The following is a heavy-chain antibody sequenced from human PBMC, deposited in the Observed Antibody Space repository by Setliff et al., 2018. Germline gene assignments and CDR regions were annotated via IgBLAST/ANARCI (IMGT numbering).Heavy chain of an antibody. V-gene: IGHV2-5*01. CDR3: AHKYGDYVRYFQH. CDR1: GYSISSGDYY. Sequence: LSLTCAVSGYSISSGDYYWSWIRQPPGKALEWLALIYWNDDKRYSPSLKSRLTITKDTSKNQVVLTMTNMDPVDTATYYCAHKYGDYVRYFQHWGQGTLVTVSS. D-gene: IGHD4-17*01. J-gene: IGHJ1*01. CDR2: IYWNDDK.